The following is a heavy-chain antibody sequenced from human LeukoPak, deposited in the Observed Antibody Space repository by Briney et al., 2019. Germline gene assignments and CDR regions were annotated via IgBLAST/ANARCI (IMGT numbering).Heavy chain of an antibody. CDR3: ARQSRDGDYIAKLFDY. CDR2: IYYSGSI. Sequence: SETLSLTCTVSGGSISTYYWSWIRQPPGKGLEWIGYIYYSGSINYNPSLKSRVTISVDMSKNQFSLQLSSVTAADTAVYYCARQSRDGDYIAKLFDYWGQGTLVTVSS. D-gene: IGHD4-17*01. CDR1: GGSISTYY. V-gene: IGHV4-59*08. J-gene: IGHJ4*02.